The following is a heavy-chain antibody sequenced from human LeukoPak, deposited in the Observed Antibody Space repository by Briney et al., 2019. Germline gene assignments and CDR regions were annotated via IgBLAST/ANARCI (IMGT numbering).Heavy chain of an antibody. CDR1: GFTFSSYG. CDR2: ISYDGSNK. V-gene: IGHV3-30*03. CDR3: ARMFDYVWGSYRSFDY. Sequence: GGSLRLSCAASGFTFSSYGMHWVRQAPGKGLEWVAVISYDGSNKYYADSVKGRFTISRDNSKNTLYLQMNSLRAEDTAVYYCARMFDYVWGSYRSFDYWGQGTLVTVSS. D-gene: IGHD3-16*02. J-gene: IGHJ4*02.